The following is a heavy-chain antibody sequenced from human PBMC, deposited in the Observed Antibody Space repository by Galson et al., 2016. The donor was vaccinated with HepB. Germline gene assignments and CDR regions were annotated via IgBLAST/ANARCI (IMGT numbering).Heavy chain of an antibody. CDR3: ARDPPTVTTSPPDY. V-gene: IGHV3-7*01. Sequence: SLRLSCAVSGFTFNSHWMTWIRQAPGQGLEWVAKIKEDGSQKYYVDSVQGRFTISRDNSKNTVYLQMNSLRAEDTAVYYCARDPPTVTTSPPDYWGQGTLATVSS. CDR2: IKEDGSQK. J-gene: IGHJ4*02. CDR1: GFTFNSHW. D-gene: IGHD4-17*01.